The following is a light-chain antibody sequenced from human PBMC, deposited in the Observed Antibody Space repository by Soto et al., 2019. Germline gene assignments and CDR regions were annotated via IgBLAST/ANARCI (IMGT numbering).Light chain of an antibody. Sequence: QSALTQPASVSGSPGQSITISCTGTATDVGSSNLVSWYQQHPGKVPKLIIYEASERPSGVSNRFSGSKSGNMASLTISGLQAEDEADYHCCSYAGSNTWVFGGGTKLTVL. CDR3: CSYAGSNTWV. CDR1: ATDVGSSNL. V-gene: IGLV2-23*01. CDR2: EAS. J-gene: IGLJ3*02.